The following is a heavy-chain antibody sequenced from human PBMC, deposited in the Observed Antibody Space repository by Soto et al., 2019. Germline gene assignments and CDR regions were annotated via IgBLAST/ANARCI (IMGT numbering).Heavy chain of an antibody. CDR1: GFTFSSYA. J-gene: IGHJ4*02. V-gene: IGHV3-23*01. CDR2: ISGSGGST. Sequence: GGSLRLSCAASGFTFSSYAMSWVRRAPGKGLEGVSAISGSGGSTYYADSVKGRFTISRDNSKNTLYLQMNSLRAEDTAVYYCAKDYYASPGFDYWGQGTLVTVSS. D-gene: IGHD3-22*01. CDR3: AKDYYASPGFDY.